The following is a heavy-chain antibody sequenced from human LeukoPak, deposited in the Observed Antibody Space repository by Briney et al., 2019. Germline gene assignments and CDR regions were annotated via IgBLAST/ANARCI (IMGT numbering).Heavy chain of an antibody. J-gene: IGHJ6*04. D-gene: IGHD3-22*01. CDR3: ARAIYDSSGYYYVRYGMDV. Sequence: ASVKVSCKASGGTFSSYAISWVRQAPGQGLEWMGRIIPILGIANYAQKFQGRVTITADKSTSTAYMELSSLRSEDTAVYYCARAIYDSSGYYYVRYGMDVWGKGTTVIVSS. CDR1: GGTFSSYA. CDR2: IIPILGIA. V-gene: IGHV1-69*04.